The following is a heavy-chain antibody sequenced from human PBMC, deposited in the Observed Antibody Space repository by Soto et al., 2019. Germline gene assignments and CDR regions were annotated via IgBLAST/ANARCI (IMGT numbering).Heavy chain of an antibody. J-gene: IGHJ6*02. V-gene: IGHV3-53*01. CDR2: IYSGGST. CDR3: ARGALVKYYGMDV. CDR1: GLTVSSNY. Sequence: HPGGSLRLSCAASGLTVSSNYMSWVRQAPGKGLEWVSVIYSGGSTYYADSVKGRFTISRDNSKNTLYLQMNSLRAEDTAVYYCARGALVKYYGMDVWAQRTTVTVSS. D-gene: IGHD1-26*01.